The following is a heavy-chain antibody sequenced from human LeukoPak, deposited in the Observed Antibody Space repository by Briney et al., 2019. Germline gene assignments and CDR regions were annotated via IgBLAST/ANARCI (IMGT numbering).Heavy chain of an antibody. CDR2: IYYSGST. Sequence: SETLSLTCTVSGGSVSSGSYYWSWIRQPPGKGLEWIGYIYYSGSTNYNPSLKSRVTISVDTSKNQFSLKLSSVTAADTAVYYCASSSGSGFLFDYWGQGTLVTVSS. V-gene: IGHV4-61*01. D-gene: IGHD3-22*01. CDR3: ASSSGSGFLFDY. J-gene: IGHJ4*02. CDR1: GGSVSSGSYY.